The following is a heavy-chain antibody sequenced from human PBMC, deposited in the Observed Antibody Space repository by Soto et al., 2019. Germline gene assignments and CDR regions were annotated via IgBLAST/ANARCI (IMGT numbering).Heavy chain of an antibody. CDR1: GYRFSTYW. CDR2: IYPGDSDT. D-gene: IGHD1-26*01. J-gene: IGHJ4*02. CDR3: ARLGGIVDTGTWIQ. V-gene: IGHV5-51*01. Sequence: PXECLKSCFKAAGYRFSTYWIGWVRQSPGKGPEWMAIIYPGDSDTRENPSFQGQVTISADKSSNTVHLQWRSLKASDTAIYYCARLGGIVDTGTWIQWGQGTPVTVSS.